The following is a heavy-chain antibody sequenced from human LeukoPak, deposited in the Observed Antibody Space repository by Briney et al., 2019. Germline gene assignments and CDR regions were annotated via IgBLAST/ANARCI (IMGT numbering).Heavy chain of an antibody. Sequence: GGSLRLSCAASGFTFSSYEMNWVRQAPGEGLEWVSYISSSGSTIYYADSVKGRFTISRDNAKNSLYLQMNSLRAEDTAVYYCARVNYDFWSGYSDYWGQGTLVTVSS. J-gene: IGHJ4*02. V-gene: IGHV3-48*03. CDR2: ISSSGSTI. CDR3: ARVNYDFWSGYSDY. CDR1: GFTFSSYE. D-gene: IGHD3-3*01.